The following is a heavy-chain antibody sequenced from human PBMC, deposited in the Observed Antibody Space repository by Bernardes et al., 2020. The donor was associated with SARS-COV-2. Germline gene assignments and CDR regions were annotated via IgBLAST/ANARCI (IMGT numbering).Heavy chain of an antibody. CDR3: AKDWSTTGYYYDMDV. D-gene: IGHD1-1*01. Sequence: GWSLRLSCAASGFTFSNFALSWVRQAPGKGLEWVSTISLGGGHTYFADSVKGRFTISRDNSKNTLYLQMNSLRVEDTAVYYCAKDWSTTGYYYDMDVWGPGTTVTVSS. V-gene: IGHV3-23*01. J-gene: IGHJ6*02. CDR2: ISLGGGHT. CDR1: GFTFSNFA.